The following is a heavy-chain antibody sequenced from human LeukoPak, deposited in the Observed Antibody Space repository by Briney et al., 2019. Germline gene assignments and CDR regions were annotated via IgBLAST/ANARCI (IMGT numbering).Heavy chain of an antibody. CDR2: IKSKTDGGTT. CDR3: TTLGDFWSGYTDY. V-gene: IGHV3-15*01. CDR1: GFTFSNAW. J-gene: IGHJ4*02. Sequence: PGGSLRLSCAASGFTFSNAWMSWVRQAPGKGLEWVGRIKSKTDGGTTDYAAPVKGRFTISRDDSKNTLYLQMNSLKTEDTAVYYCTTLGDFWSGYTDYWGQGTLVTVSS. D-gene: IGHD3-3*01.